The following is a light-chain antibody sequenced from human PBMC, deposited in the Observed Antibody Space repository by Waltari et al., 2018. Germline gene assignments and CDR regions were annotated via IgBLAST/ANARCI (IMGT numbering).Light chain of an antibody. V-gene: IGLV1-40*01. CDR2: DTT. J-gene: IGLJ1*01. Sequence: YQQLPGTAPKLLIYDTTNRPSGVPDRFSGSKSGTSASLAITGLQAEDEGDYFCQSYDRSLGGQFVFGTGTKVTV. CDR3: QSYDRSLGGQFV.